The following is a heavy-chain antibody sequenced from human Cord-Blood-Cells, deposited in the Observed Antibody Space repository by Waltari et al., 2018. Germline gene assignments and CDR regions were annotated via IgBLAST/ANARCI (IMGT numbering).Heavy chain of an antibody. J-gene: IGHJ4*02. V-gene: IGHV4-31*03. CDR2: IYYSGST. CDR3: ARFGVRGVIIDY. Sequence: GPGLVKPSQTLSLTCTVSGGSISSGGYYWSWIRQHPGKGLEWIGYIYYSGSTYYNPSLKSRVTISVDTSKNQFSLKRSSVTAADTAVYYGARFGVRGVIIDYWGQGTLVTVSS. CDR1: GGSISSGGYY. D-gene: IGHD3-10*01.